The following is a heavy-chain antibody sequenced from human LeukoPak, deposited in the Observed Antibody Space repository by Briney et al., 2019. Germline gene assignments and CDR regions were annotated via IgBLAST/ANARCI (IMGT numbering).Heavy chain of an antibody. V-gene: IGHV4-39*07. CDR3: ARGSYSYGNAFDY. CDR1: GFTFSSYA. Sequence: GSLRLSCAASGFTFSSYAMNWIRQPPGKGLEWIGSIHYSGSTYYNPSLKSRVTMSVDTSKNQFSLKLNSVTAADTAVYSCARGSYSYGNAFDYWGQGTLVTVSS. J-gene: IGHJ4*02. CDR2: IHYSGST. D-gene: IGHD5-18*01.